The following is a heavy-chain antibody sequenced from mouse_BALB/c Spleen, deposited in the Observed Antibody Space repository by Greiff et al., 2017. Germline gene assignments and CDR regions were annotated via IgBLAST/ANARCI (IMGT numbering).Heavy chain of an antibody. CDR3: ALDSSGLAWFAY. CDR2: IYPGNVNT. J-gene: IGHJ3*01. CDR1: GYTFTSYY. Sequence: VQLQQSGPELVKPGASVRISCKASGYTFTSYYIHWVKQRPGQGLEWIGWIYPGNVNTKYNEKFKGKATLTADKSSSTAYMQLSSLTSEDSAVYFCALDSSGLAWFAYWGQGTLVTVSA. V-gene: IGHV1S56*01. D-gene: IGHD3-2*01.